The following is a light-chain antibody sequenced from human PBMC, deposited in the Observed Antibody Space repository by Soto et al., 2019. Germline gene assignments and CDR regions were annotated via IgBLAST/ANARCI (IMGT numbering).Light chain of an antibody. CDR2: GAS. V-gene: IGKV1-12*01. CDR3: QQTSAFPRT. CDR1: RDISNS. J-gene: IGKJ1*01. Sequence: DIQMTQSPSSVSASVGDRLTITCRASRDISNSLAWYQQTPGKAPKLLLRGASSLHRGVPSRFSGGGAGTEFTLNISSLQHEDFATYYCQQTSAFPRTFGQWTKVDVK.